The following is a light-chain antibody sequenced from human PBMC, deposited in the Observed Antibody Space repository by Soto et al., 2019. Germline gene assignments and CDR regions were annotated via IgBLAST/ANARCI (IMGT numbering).Light chain of an antibody. V-gene: IGLV2-14*01. CDR2: EVS. J-gene: IGLJ1*01. CDR1: SSDVGGYNY. CDR3: SSYTSSSTGV. Sequence: QSALTQPASVSGSPGQSITISCTGTSSDVGGYNYVSWYQQHPGKAPKLMIYEVSNRPSGVSNRFSGSKSGNTASLTISGLQAEDEADDYCSSYTSSSTGVFGTGTKLTVL.